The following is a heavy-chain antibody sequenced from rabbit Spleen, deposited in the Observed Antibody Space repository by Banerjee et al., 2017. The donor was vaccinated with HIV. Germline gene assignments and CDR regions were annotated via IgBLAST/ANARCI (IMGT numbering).Heavy chain of an antibody. CDR2: AYGGSSGNT. J-gene: IGHJ6*01. CDR1: GFSFSSSDY. CDR3: ARDTGSSFSSYGMDL. D-gene: IGHD8-1*01. Sequence: QSLEESGGDLVKPGASLTLTCTASGFSFSSSDYMCWVRQAPGKGLEWVACAYGGSSGNTYSATWAKGRFTCSKTSSTTVTLQMTSLTVADTATYFCARDTGSSFSSYGMDLWGPGTLVTVS. V-gene: IGHV1S40*01.